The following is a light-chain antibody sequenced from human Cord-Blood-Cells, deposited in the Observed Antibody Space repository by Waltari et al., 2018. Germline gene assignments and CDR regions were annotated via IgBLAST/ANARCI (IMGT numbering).Light chain of an antibody. J-gene: IGKJ4*01. CDR2: WAT. V-gene: IGKV4-1*01. Sequence: DIVMTQSPDSLAVSLGERATINCKYSPSVLYSSNNKNELAWYQQKPGQPPKLLIYWATTRESGVPDRVSGSGSGTDFTLTISSLQAEDVAVYYCQQYYSTPLTFGGGTKVEIK. CDR1: PSVLYSSNNKNE. CDR3: QQYYSTPLT.